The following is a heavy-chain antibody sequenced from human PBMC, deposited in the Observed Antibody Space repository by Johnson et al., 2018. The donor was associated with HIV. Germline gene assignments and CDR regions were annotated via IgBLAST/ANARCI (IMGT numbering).Heavy chain of an antibody. J-gene: IGHJ3*02. Sequence: VQLVESGGGVVQPGRSLRLSCAASGFTFRTFPMHWVRQAPGKGLEWMAFISYDGSNKYYADSVKGRFTISRDNSKNSLYLQMNSLRAEDTAVYYCAREMAWEDAFDIWGQGTMVTVSS. CDR3: AREMAWEDAFDI. CDR1: GFTFRTFP. D-gene: IGHD5-24*01. V-gene: IGHV3-30*04. CDR2: ISYDGSNK.